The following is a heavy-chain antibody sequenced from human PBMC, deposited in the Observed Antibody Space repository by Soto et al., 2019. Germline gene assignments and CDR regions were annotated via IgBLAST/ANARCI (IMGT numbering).Heavy chain of an antibody. CDR1: GFSLSTTGVG. CDR2: IYWSGDE. CDR3: ARGIATLPVFAFDI. V-gene: IGHV2-5*01. Sequence: KESGPTLVKPTQTLTLTCSFSGFSLSTTGVGVGWIRQSPGKAPEWLALIYWSGDEHYRPSLKSRLSITKDISRNHVVLIMTDVGPGDTATYYCARGIATLPVFAFDIWGQGTMVTVSS. J-gene: IGHJ3*02. D-gene: IGHD6-6*01.